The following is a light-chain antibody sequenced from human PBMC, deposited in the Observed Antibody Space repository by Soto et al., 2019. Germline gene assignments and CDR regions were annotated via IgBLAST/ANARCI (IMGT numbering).Light chain of an antibody. V-gene: IGLV3-21*04. CDR3: QVWDSSSDHVV. J-gene: IGLJ2*01. CDR1: NIGSKS. Sequence: SSELTQPPSVSVAPGKTARITCGGNNIGSKSVHWYQQKPGQAPVLVIYYDTDRPSGIPERFSGSNSRNTATLTISRVEAGDEADYYCQVWDSSSDHVVFGGGTKVTVL. CDR2: YDT.